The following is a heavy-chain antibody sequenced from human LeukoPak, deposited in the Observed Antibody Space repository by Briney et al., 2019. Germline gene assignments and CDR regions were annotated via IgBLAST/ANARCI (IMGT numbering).Heavy chain of an antibody. CDR3: ARGDGYNFFDY. V-gene: IGHV3-23*03. Sequence: GGSLRLSCAASGFXFSSYAISWVRQAPGKGLEWVPVFYVGGATYYADSVKGRFTISRDNSENTLYLQMKRLRAEDTAVYYCARGDGYNFFDYWGQGTLVTVSS. CDR2: FYVGGAT. D-gene: IGHD5-24*01. J-gene: IGHJ4*02. CDR1: GFXFSSYA.